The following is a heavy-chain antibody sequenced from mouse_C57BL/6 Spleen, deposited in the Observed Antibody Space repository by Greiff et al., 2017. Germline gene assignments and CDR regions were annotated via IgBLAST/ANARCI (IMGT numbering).Heavy chain of an antibody. Sequence: QVQLQQSGAELVRPGASVTLSCTASGYTFTDYEMHWVQQTPVHGLEWIGAIDPETGGTAYNQKFKGKAILTADKSSSTAYMELRSLTSEDSAVYYCTTTPWFAYWGQGTLVTVSA. J-gene: IGHJ3*01. CDR2: IDPETGGT. CDR1: GYTFTDYE. D-gene: IGHD2-12*01. CDR3: TTTPWFAY. V-gene: IGHV1-15*01.